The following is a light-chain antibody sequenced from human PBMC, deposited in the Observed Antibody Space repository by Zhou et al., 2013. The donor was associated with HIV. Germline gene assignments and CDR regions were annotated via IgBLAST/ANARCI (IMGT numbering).Light chain of an antibody. J-gene: IGKJ2*01. Sequence: EIVMTQSPGTLSVSPGERATLSCRASQSVGTNLAWYQQKTGQAPRLLIYGAFSRATGIPARFSGSGSGTEFTLTISSLQPEDFATYYCLQDYDYPLTFGQGTKLEIK. V-gene: IGKV3-15*01. CDR1: QSVGTN. CDR3: LQDYDYPLT. CDR2: GAF.